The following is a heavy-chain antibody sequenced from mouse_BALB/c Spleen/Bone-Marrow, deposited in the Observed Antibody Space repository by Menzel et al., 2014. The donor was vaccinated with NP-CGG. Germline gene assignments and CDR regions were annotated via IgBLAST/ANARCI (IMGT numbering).Heavy chain of an antibody. D-gene: IGHD2-3*01. V-gene: IGHV1-4*01. CDR2: ISPSSGYT. CDR1: GYTFTTYT. CDR3: ARRDDGYVFFDY. Sequence: QVQLQQSGAELARPGASVKMSCRASGYTFTTYTIHWVRQRPGQGLEWIGYISPSSGYTNYNQKFKDKATLTADKSSSTAYMQLSSLTSEDSAVYYCARRDDGYVFFDYWGQGTTLTVSS. J-gene: IGHJ2*01.